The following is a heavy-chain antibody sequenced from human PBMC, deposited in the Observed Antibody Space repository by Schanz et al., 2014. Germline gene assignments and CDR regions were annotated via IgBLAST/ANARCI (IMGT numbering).Heavy chain of an antibody. CDR3: ARAAYGGYTSTPLRY. J-gene: IGHJ4*02. CDR2: INPTGGST. D-gene: IGHD5-12*01. Sequence: QVQLVQSGAEVKKPGASVKVSCKASGYTFISYFIHWVRQAPGQGLEWMGIINPTGGSTSYAQRFQGRVTVTRDTSTSTVSMELSSLRSEDTAVYYCARAAYGGYTSTPLRYWGQGTLVTVSS. V-gene: IGHV1-46*01. CDR1: GYTFISYF.